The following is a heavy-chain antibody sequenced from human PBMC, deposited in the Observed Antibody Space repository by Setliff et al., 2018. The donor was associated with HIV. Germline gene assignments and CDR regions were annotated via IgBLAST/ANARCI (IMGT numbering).Heavy chain of an antibody. J-gene: IGHJ4*02. CDR3: ARLGPSIDPRWLQYFDY. CDR1: GGSFSAYH. CDR2: INHIGGNT. V-gene: IGHV4-34*01. D-gene: IGHD5-12*01. Sequence: PSETLSLTCAVYGGSFSAYHWSWIRQTPGKGLEWIGEINHIGGNTNHNPSLKSRVTISVDTSKKQFSLKLSSVTAADTAVYYCARLGPSIDPRWLQYFDYWGQGTLVTVSS.